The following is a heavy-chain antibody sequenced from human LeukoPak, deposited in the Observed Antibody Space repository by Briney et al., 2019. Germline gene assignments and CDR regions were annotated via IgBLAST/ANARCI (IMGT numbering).Heavy chain of an antibody. J-gene: IGHJ4*02. V-gene: IGHV1-69*04. CDR1: GGTFSSYA. CDR3: ARAFAKTGKYYFDY. Sequence: SVKVSCKASGGTFSSYAISWVRQAPGQGLEWTGRIIPIFGIANYAQKFQGRVTITADKSTSTAYMELSSLRSEDTAMYYCARAFAKTGKYYFDYWGQGTLVTVSS. CDR2: IIPIFGIA. D-gene: IGHD1-14*01.